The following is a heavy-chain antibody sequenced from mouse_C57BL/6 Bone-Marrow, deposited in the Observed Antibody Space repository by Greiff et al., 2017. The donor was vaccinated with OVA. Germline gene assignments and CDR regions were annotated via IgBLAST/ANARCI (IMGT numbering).Heavy chain of an antibody. Sequence: ESGPGLVKPSQSLSLTCSVTGYSFTSGYYWNWIRQFPGNKLEWMGYISYDGSNNYNPTLKNRISITRNTSKNQFFLHLNSVTTEDTATYYWARERFLYFDDWGQGTTLTVSS. J-gene: IGHJ2*01. V-gene: IGHV3-6*01. CDR2: ISYDGSN. CDR3: ARERFLYFDD. CDR1: GYSFTSGYY.